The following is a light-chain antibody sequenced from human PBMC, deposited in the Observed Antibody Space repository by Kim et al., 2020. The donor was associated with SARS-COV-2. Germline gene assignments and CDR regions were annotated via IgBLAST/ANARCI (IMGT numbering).Light chain of an antibody. CDR2: GNS. Sequence: MVTISWTGSRSNIGAGYDVHWYQQLPGTAPKLLIYGNSNRPSGVPDRFSGSKSGTTASLAITGLQAEDEADYYCQSYDSSLSGVVFGGGTQLTVL. CDR1: RSNIGAGYD. J-gene: IGLJ2*01. V-gene: IGLV1-40*01. CDR3: QSYDSSLSGVV.